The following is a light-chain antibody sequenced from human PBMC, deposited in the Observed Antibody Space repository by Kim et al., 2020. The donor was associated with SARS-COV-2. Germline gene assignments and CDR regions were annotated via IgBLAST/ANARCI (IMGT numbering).Light chain of an antibody. CDR2: AVS. CDR3: SSYTSSSTWV. J-gene: IGLJ3*02. CDR1: SSDIGVYNY. Sequence: QSALTQPASVSGSPGQSITISCTGTSSDIGVYNYVSWFRQHPGKAPKLMIYAVSNRPSGVSNRFSCSKSGSTASLTISGLQAEDEADYYCSSYTSSSTWVFGGGTQLTVL. V-gene: IGLV2-14*03.